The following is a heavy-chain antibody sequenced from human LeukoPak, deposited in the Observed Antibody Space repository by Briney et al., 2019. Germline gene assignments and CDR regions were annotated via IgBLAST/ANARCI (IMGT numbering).Heavy chain of an antibody. D-gene: IGHD3-3*01. V-gene: IGHV3-30*02. CDR2: IRYDGSNK. Sequence: GGSLRLSCAASGFTFSSYGMHWVRQAPGKGLEWVAFIRYDGSNKYYADSVKGRFTISRDNSKNTLYLQMNSLRAEDTAVYYCARDRLSPVSVIRSDFWSGAIDYWGQGTLVTVSS. J-gene: IGHJ4*02. CDR3: ARDRLSPVSVIRSDFWSGAIDY. CDR1: GFTFSSYG.